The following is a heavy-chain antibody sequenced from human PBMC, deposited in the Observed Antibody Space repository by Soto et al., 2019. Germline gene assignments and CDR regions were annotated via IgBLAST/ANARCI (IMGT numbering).Heavy chain of an antibody. V-gene: IGHV6-1*01. CDR1: GDSVSKNSAA. D-gene: IGHD6-13*01. Sequence: PSQTLSLTCAISGDSVSKNSAACNWIRQSPSRGLEWLGRTYHRSKWYNDYAVSVKSRIIINPDTSKNQFSLQLKSVTPEDKAVYYCARGGQQLVLYGMAVWGKGTTVTVFS. CDR3: ARGGQQLVLYGMAV. J-gene: IGHJ6*04. CDR2: TYHRSKWYN.